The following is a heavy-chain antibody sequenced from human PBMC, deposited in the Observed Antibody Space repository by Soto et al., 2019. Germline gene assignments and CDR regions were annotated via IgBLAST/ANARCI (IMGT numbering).Heavy chain of an antibody. Sequence: QVQLQESGPGLVKPSGTLSLTCAVSGGSISSSNWWSWVRQPPGKGLDWIGEIYHSGSTNYNPSLKSRVTISVDKSKNQFSLKLSSVTAADTAVYYCARDKCSGGSCYPYYYYYGMDVWGQGTTVTVSS. D-gene: IGHD2-15*01. J-gene: IGHJ6*02. CDR3: ARDKCSGGSCYPYYYYYGMDV. CDR1: GGSISSSNW. V-gene: IGHV4-4*02. CDR2: IYHSGST.